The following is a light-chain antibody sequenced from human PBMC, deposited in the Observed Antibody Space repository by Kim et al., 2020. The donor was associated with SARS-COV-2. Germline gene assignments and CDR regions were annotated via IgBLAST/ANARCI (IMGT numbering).Light chain of an antibody. CDR1: NIGSKS. J-gene: IGLJ1*01. V-gene: IGLV3-21*01. CDR3: QEWESSSDFYV. Sequence: SYELTQPPSVSVAPGKTARITCGGNNIGSKSVHWYQQKPGQAPVLVIYYDSDRPSGIPERFSGSNSGNTATLTISRVEAGDEADYYCQEWESSSDFYVIG. CDR2: YDS.